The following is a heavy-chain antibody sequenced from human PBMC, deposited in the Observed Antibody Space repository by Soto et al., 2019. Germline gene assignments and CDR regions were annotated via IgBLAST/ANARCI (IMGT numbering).Heavy chain of an antibody. Sequence: PGGSLRLSCAASGFTFSSYAMSWVRQAPGKGLEWVSAISGSGGSTYYADSVKGRFTISRDNSKNTLYLQMNSLRAEDTAVYYCAKSGYSSVRSSMDVWGQGTTVTVS. D-gene: IGHD6-19*01. CDR1: GFTFSSYA. V-gene: IGHV3-23*01. CDR2: ISGSGGST. J-gene: IGHJ6*02. CDR3: AKSGYSSVRSSMDV.